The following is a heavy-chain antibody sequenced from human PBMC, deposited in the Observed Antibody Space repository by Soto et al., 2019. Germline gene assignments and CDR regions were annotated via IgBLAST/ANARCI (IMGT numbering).Heavy chain of an antibody. D-gene: IGHD3-10*01. V-gene: IGHV3-11*01. CDR1: KFTFSDHY. CDR3: AGDPYYYASYY. CDR2: ISQSGTTI. J-gene: IGHJ4*02. Sequence: LRLSCATSKFTFSDHYMTWIRQAPGKGLEWVSYISQSGTTIHYADSVKGRFTVSRDNAQKSLYLQMNSLRAEDTAVYYCAGDPYYYASYYWRQGTLVTVSS.